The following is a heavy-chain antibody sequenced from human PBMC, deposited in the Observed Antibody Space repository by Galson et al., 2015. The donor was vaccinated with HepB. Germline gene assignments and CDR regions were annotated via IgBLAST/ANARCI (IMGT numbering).Heavy chain of an antibody. Sequence: SLRLYCAASGFNFNTYGMHWVRQAPGKGLEWVAVTSYDGSNKFYADSVKGRFTISRDNSKNTLYLQMNSLRTEDTAVYYCAKLNPADHMAGRRDAFDFWGQGTMVTVSS. D-gene: IGHD6-6*01. CDR1: GFNFNTYG. CDR3: AKLNPADHMAGRRDAFDF. CDR2: TSYDGSNK. J-gene: IGHJ3*01. V-gene: IGHV3-30*18.